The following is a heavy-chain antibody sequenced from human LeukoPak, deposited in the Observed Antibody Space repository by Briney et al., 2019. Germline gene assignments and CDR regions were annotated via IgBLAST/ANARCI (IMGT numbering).Heavy chain of an antibody. Sequence: GGSLRLSCVASGFTFSSYWMHWVRQDPRKGLVWVSRINGDGRNINYADSVKGRFTISRDNAKNSLYLQMNSLRAEDTALYYCVRDRCSSTSCHDSPNWFDPWGQGTLVTVSS. V-gene: IGHV3-74*01. CDR2: INGDGRNI. CDR1: GFTFSSYW. D-gene: IGHD2-2*01. CDR3: VRDRCSSTSCHDSPNWFDP. J-gene: IGHJ5*02.